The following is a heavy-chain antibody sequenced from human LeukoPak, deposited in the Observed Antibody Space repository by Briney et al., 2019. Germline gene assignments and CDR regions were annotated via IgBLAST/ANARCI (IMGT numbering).Heavy chain of an antibody. Sequence: PGGSLRLSCAASGFTVSSNYMSWVRQAPGKGLEWVSVIYSGGSTYYADSVKGRFTISRDNAKNSLYLQMNSLRAEDTAVYYCARWRGPYSSSSDFDYWGQGTLVTVSS. J-gene: IGHJ4*02. CDR1: GFTVSSNY. CDR2: IYSGGST. V-gene: IGHV3-53*01. CDR3: ARWRGPYSSSSDFDY. D-gene: IGHD6-6*01.